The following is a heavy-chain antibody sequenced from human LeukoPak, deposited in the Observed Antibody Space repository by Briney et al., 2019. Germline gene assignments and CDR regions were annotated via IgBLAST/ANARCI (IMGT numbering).Heavy chain of an antibody. CDR1: GDSVSRRTYD. V-gene: IGHV4-39*01. CDR2: IYYSETT. D-gene: IGHD3-22*01. J-gene: IGHJ4*02. Sequence: SETLSLTCTVSGDSVSRRTYDWGWIRQPPGKGLEWIGTIYYSETTYYNPSLKSRVTISVDSSKNQFSLKVTSVTATATAVYYCARQGDSNGYSTLDYWGQGILVTVSS. CDR3: ARQGDSNGYSTLDY.